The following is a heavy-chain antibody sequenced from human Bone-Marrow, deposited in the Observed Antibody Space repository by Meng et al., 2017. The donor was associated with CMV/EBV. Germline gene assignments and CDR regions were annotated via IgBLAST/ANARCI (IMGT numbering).Heavy chain of an antibody. J-gene: IGHJ6*02. CDR2: IYHTGST. D-gene: IGHD2-2*01. Sequence: SETLSLTCAVSGESINRFYHWGWVRLPPGKGLEWIGSIYHTGSTYYNPSVESRVTISVDTSKNQFSLKLSSVTAADTAVYYCARASAGDCSSTSCYLGVRRRVYYYYGMDVWGQGTTVTVSS. CDR1: GESINRFYH. V-gene: IGHV4-38-2*01. CDR3: ARASAGDCSSTSCYLGVRRRVYYYYGMDV.